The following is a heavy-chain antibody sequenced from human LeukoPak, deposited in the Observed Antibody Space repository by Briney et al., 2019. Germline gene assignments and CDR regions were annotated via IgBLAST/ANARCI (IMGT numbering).Heavy chain of an antibody. CDR3: ARATSREECLLDY. D-gene: IGHD2-2*01. CDR2: INTNTGNP. CDR1: GDTFSSYY. V-gene: IGHV7-4-1*02. J-gene: IGHJ4*02. Sequence: ASVKVSCKASGDTFSSYYMHWVRQAPGQGLEWMGWINTNTGNPTYAQGFTGRFVFSLDTSVSTAYLQISSLKAEDTAVYYCARATSREECLLDYWGQGTLVTVSS.